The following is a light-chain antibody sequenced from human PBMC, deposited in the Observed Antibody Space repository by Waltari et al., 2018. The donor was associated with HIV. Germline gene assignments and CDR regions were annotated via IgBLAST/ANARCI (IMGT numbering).Light chain of an antibody. V-gene: IGLV3-25*03. Sequence: SYELTQPPSVSVSPGQTATITCSGEALPNQYVYWYQQRPGQAPILLIFKDAERPSGIPERFSGSSSGTTVTLTISGVQTEDEADYYCQSVDSSGSYVVFGGGTKVTVL. CDR1: ALPNQY. CDR3: QSVDSSGSYVV. CDR2: KDA. J-gene: IGLJ3*02.